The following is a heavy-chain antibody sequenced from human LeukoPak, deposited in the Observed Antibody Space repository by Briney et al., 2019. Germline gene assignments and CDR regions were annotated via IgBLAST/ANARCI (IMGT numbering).Heavy chain of an antibody. CDR3: AREDPQTKVPEGLDV. J-gene: IGHJ6*02. D-gene: IGHD4/OR15-4a*01. CDR1: GGSISSYY. Sequence: SETLSLTCTVSGGSISSYYWSWIRQSPGKGLEWIGYIYFSGATNYNPSLKSRVIISVDTSKNQFSLKLSSVTAADSAVYYCAREDPQTKVPEGLDVWGQGTTVTVSS. V-gene: IGHV4-59*01. CDR2: IYFSGAT.